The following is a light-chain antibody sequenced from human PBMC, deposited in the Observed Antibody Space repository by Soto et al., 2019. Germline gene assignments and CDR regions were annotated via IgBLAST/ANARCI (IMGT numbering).Light chain of an antibody. Sequence: SYELNQPPSVSVAPGQPARITCGGDNFGDKSVHWYQQKPGQAPVMVVYDDYDRPSGIPERFSGSKSGNTATLTISGGEAGDESDYFCQVWDNSADRVAVFGGGTKVTVL. V-gene: IGLV3-21*02. CDR3: QVWDNSADRVAV. J-gene: IGLJ2*01. CDR2: DDY. CDR1: NFGDKS.